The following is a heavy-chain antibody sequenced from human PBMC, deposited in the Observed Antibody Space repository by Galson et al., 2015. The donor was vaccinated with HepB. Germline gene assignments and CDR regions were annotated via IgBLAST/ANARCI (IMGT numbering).Heavy chain of an antibody. D-gene: IGHD3-10*01. V-gene: IGHV6-1*01. CDR2: TYYRSKWYN. CDR1: GDSVSSNSAA. J-gene: IGHJ4*02. Sequence: CAISGDSVSSNSAAWNWIRQSPSRGLGWLGRTYYRSKWYNDYAVSVKSRITINPDTSKNQFSLKLSSVTAADTAVYYCARGRKLLVRGVIPYFDYWGQGTLVTVSS. CDR3: ARGRKLLVRGVIPYFDY.